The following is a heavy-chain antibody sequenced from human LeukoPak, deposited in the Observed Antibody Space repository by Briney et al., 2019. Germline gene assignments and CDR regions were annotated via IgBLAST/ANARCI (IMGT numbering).Heavy chain of an antibody. CDR1: GFTFSSYG. V-gene: IGHV3-30*18. Sequence: PGGSLRLSCAASGFTFSSYGMHWVRQAPGKGLEWVAVISYDGSNKYYADSVKGRFTISRDNSKNTLYLQMNSLRAEDTAVYYCAKDRIAARPHYYYMDVWGKGTTVTVSS. D-gene: IGHD6-6*01. CDR2: ISYDGSNK. J-gene: IGHJ6*03. CDR3: AKDRIAARPHYYYMDV.